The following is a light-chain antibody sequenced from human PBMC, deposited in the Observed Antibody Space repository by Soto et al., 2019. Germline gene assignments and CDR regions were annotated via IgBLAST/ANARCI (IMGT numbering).Light chain of an antibody. CDR1: QSVTSNF. CDR3: QQYGNSPLT. J-gene: IGKJ4*01. V-gene: IGKV3-20*01. CDR2: GAS. Sequence: EIVLTQSPGTLSLSPGERVTLSCRASQSVTSNFLAWYQQKPGQAPRLLIYGASTRATGIPDVFSGSGSGTDFTLTINRLEPEDFAVYYCQQYGNSPLTFGGGTKVDIK.